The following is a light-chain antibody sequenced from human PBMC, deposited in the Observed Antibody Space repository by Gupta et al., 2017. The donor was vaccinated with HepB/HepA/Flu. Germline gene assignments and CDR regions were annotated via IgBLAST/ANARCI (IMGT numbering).Light chain of an antibody. CDR2: GAY. Sequence: EIVLTQSPGTLSLSPGERATLSCRASQIVSSSYLAWYQQKPGQAPRLLIFGAYSRGTGIPERFSGSGSGTDFTLTIRRLEPEEFAVYYCQHEGSSPITFGHGTKVDIK. CDR1: QIVSSSY. CDR3: QHEGSSPIT. J-gene: IGKJ3*01. V-gene: IGKV3-20*01.